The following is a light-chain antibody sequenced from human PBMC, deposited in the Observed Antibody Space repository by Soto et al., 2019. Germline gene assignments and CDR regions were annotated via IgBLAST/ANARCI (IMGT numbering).Light chain of an antibody. J-gene: IGKJ5*01. CDR1: QTISSW. Sequence: DIQMTQSPSTLSGSVGDRVTITCRASQTISSWLAWYQQKPGKAPKLLIYKASTLKSGVPSRFSGSGSGTEFTLTISRLQPDDFATYFCHSRAFGQGTRLEI. CDR2: KAS. CDR3: HSRA. V-gene: IGKV1-5*03.